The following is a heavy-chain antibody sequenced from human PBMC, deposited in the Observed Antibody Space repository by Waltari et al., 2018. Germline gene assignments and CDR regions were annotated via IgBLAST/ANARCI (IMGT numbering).Heavy chain of an antibody. CDR1: GGSFSGSY. D-gene: IGHD2-21*01. V-gene: IGHV4-34*01. Sequence: QVQLQQWGAGLLKPSETLSLTCAAYGGSFSGSYWSWIRQPPGKGLEWIGEINHSGSTNYNPSLKSRVTISVDTSKNQFSLKLSSVTAADTAVYYCARGLDAVVVIARDAFDIWGQGTMVTVSS. CDR3: ARGLDAVVVIARDAFDI. J-gene: IGHJ3*02. CDR2: INHSGST.